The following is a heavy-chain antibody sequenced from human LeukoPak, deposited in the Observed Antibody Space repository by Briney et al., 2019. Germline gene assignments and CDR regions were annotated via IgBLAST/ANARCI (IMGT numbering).Heavy chain of an antibody. Sequence: ASVKVSCKASGGTFSSYAISWVRQAPGQGLEGMGGIIPIFGTANYAQKFQGRVTITTDESTSTAYMELSSLRSEDTAVYYCALIPKYCSSTSCYLNGWFDPWGQGTLVTVSS. D-gene: IGHD2-2*01. CDR1: GGTFSSYA. CDR2: IIPIFGTA. CDR3: ALIPKYCSSTSCYLNGWFDP. J-gene: IGHJ5*02. V-gene: IGHV1-69*05.